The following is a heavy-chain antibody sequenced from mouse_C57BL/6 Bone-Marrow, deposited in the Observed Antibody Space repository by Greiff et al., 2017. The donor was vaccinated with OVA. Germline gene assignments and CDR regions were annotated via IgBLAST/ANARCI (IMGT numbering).Heavy chain of an antibody. J-gene: IGHJ2*01. D-gene: IGHD1-1*01. CDR3: TDGSSY. CDR1: GYTFTDYE. Sequence: VKLMESGAELVRPGASVTLSCKASGYTFTDYEMHWVKQTPVHGLEWIGAIDPETGGTAYNQKFKGKAILTADKSSSTAYMELRSLTSEDSAVYYCTDGSSYWGQGTTLTVSS. CDR2: IDPETGGT. V-gene: IGHV1-15*01.